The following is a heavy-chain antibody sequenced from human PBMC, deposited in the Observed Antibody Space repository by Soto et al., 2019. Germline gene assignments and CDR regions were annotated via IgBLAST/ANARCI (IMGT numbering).Heavy chain of an antibody. V-gene: IGHV3-66*01. J-gene: IGHJ4*02. CDR2: IYSGGST. CDR3: ARAAPDLIAAAGHFDY. Sequence: GESLRLSCAASGFTVSSNYMSWVRQAPGKGLEWVSVIYSGGSTYYADSVKGRFTISRDNSKNTLYLQMNSLRAEDTAVYYCARAAPDLIAAAGHFDYWGQGTLVTVSS. CDR1: GFTVSSNY. D-gene: IGHD6-13*01.